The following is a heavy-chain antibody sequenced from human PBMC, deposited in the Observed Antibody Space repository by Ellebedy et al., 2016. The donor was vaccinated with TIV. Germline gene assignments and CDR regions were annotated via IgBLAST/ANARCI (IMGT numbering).Heavy chain of an antibody. CDR1: GYSFTTYW. Sequence: GGSLRLSCKGSGYSFTTYWIGWVRQMPGKGLEWMGIIYPGDSDTRYSPSFQGQVTISADKSISTAYLQWSSLKASDTAMYYCARQRGTTPPYYYGMDVWGQGTTVTVSS. J-gene: IGHJ6*02. D-gene: IGHD1-1*01. CDR2: IYPGDSDT. CDR3: ARQRGTTPPYYYGMDV. V-gene: IGHV5-51*01.